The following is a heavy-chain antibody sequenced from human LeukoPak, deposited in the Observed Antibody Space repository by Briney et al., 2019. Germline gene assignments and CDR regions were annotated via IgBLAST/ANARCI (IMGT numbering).Heavy chain of an antibody. D-gene: IGHD2-21*02. CDR3: ARVLGDGYYYGMDV. J-gene: IGHJ6*02. CDR1: GGSISSGGYY. CDR2: IYYSGST. V-gene: IGHV4-31*03. Sequence: SQTLSLTCTVSGGSISSGGYYWSWIRQHPGKGLEWIGYIYYSGSTYYNPSLKSRVTISVDTSKNQFSLKLSSVTAADTAVYYCARVLGDGYYYGMDVWGQGTTVTVSS.